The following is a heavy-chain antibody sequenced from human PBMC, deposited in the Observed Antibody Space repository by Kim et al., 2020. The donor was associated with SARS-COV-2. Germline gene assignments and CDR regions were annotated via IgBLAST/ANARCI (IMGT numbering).Heavy chain of an antibody. D-gene: IGHD4-17*01. Sequence: GGSLRLSCAASGFTFSSYSMNWVRQAPGKGLEWVSSISSSSSYIYYADSVKGRFTISRDNAKNSLYLQMNRLRAEDTAVYYCARDQDYGDYYYYGMDVWGQGTTVTVSS. V-gene: IGHV3-21*01. J-gene: IGHJ6*02. CDR2: ISSSSSYI. CDR3: ARDQDYGDYYYYGMDV. CDR1: GFTFSSYS.